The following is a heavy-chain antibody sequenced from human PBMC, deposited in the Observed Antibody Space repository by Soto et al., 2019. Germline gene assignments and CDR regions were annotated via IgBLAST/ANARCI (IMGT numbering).Heavy chain of an antibody. J-gene: IGHJ4*02. D-gene: IGHD7-27*01. CDR3: ARGPNWGYRFDS. CDR1: GGTFSGHA. V-gene: IGHV1-69*06. CDR2: LIPLFGTT. Sequence: QVQLVQSGAEVKKPGSSVKVSCKASGGTFSGHAISWVRQAPGQGPEWMGGLIPLFGTTQHAQNFQGRLTITADKSTSTAYMELTSLRFDDTAIYYCARGPNWGYRFDSWGQGTLVTVSS.